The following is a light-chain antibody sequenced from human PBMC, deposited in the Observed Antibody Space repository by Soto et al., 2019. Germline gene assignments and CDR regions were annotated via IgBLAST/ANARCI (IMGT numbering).Light chain of an antibody. Sequence: EIVMTQSPVTLSVSPGERATLSCRASENVYGNVAWYQQKPGEAPRLLIYDASTRATDIPARFSASGSGTEFTLSISSLRSADFAVYFCQHGRAFGQGTKVDIK. CDR2: DAS. CDR1: ENVYGN. V-gene: IGKV3-15*01. J-gene: IGKJ1*01. CDR3: QHGRA.